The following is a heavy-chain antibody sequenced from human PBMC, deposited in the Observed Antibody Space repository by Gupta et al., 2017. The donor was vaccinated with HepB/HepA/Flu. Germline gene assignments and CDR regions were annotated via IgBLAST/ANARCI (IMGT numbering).Heavy chain of an antibody. CDR1: GGSINSSNYY. CDR3: ARDNRIAVGGRF. J-gene: IGHJ3*01. V-gene: IGHV4-39*02. Sequence: QLQLQESGPGLVKPSETLSLTCSVSGGSINSSNYYWAWFRQPPGKGLEWIGSFYDSGSTYSIPSLKSRVTISGDTSDNHFSRKVSSVTVADTGVYYCARDNRIAVGGRFWGQGTMVTVSS. D-gene: IGHD6-19*01. CDR2: FYDSGST.